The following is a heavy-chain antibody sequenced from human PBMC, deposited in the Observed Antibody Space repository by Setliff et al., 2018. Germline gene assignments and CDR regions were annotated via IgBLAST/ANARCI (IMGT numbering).Heavy chain of an antibody. CDR1: GASINSTYYY. CDR3: ARHVGIRGRGYNYYYYYMDV. Sequence: PSETLSLTCTVSGASINSTYYYWGWVRQPPGKGLEWIGSVYYSGSTYYNPSLKSRVTISVDTSKNQFSLKLSSVTAADTAVYSCARHVGIRGRGYNYYYYYMDVWGKGTTVTVSS. D-gene: IGHD3-10*01. J-gene: IGHJ6*03. V-gene: IGHV4-39*01. CDR2: VYYSGST.